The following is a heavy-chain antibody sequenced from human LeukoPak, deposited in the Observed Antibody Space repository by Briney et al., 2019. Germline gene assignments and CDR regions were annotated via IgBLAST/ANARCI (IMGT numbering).Heavy chain of an antibody. CDR3: AECSSTSCYFGNILNMAFDS. J-gene: IGHJ3*02. D-gene: IGHD2-2*01. V-gene: IGHV1-69*13. CDR2: IFPIFGTA. CDR1: VGTLCSYA. Sequence: SVKVSCTGSVGTLCSYAISWGRQAPGQGLEWVGGIFPIFGTANYAQTFKGRVTITADESTSTAYMELSSLRSEDTAVYYCAECSSTSCYFGNILNMAFDSWGQGAMVTVSS.